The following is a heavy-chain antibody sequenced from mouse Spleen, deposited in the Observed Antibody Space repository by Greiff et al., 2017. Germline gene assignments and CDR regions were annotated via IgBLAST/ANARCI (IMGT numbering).Heavy chain of an antibody. J-gene: IGHJ2*01. CDR1: GYTFTSYG. Sequence: VKLQESGAELARPGASVKLSCKASGYTFTSYGISWVKQRTGQGLEWIGEIYPRSGNTYYNEKFKGKATLTADKSSSTAYMELRSLTSEDSAVYFCARKGYEYYFDYWGQGTTLTVSS. CDR2: IYPRSGNT. V-gene: IGHV1-81*01. CDR3: ARKGYEYYFDY. D-gene: IGHD2-2*01.